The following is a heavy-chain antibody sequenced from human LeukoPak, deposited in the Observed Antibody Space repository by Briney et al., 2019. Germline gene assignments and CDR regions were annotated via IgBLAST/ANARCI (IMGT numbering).Heavy chain of an antibody. J-gene: IGHJ6*02. D-gene: IGHD2-2*01. Sequence: ASVKVSCKASGGTFSSYAISWVRQAPGQGLEWMGGIIPIFGTANYAQKLQGRVTITADKSTSTAYMELSSLRSEDTAVYYCARDSEDIVVVPADPYYGMDVWGQGTTVTVSS. CDR3: ARDSEDIVVVPADPYYGMDV. CDR1: GGTFSSYA. CDR2: IIPIFGTA. V-gene: IGHV1-69*06.